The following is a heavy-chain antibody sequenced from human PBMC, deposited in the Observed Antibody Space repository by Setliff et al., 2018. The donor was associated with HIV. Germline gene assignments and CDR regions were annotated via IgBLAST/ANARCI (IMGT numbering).Heavy chain of an antibody. CDR3: ARAQIAAPRPYEY. J-gene: IGHJ4*02. CDR1: GDSISRSRYY. D-gene: IGHD6-6*01. Sequence: PSETLSLTCVVSGDSISRSRYYWGWIRQPPGKGLEWIGEINHRGIANSSPSLKSRVTISIDTSKNQFSLRLTSVTAADTALYYCARAQIAAPRPYEYWGQGTLVTVSS. V-gene: IGHV4-39*07. CDR2: INHRGIA.